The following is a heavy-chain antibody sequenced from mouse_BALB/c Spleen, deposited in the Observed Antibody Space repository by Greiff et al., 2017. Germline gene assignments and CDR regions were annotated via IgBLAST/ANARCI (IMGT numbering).Heavy chain of an antibody. D-gene: IGHD2-4*01. CDR2: IYPGDGDT. V-gene: IGHV1-87*01. CDR1: GYTFTSYW. J-gene: IGHJ4*01. CDR3: ARRGDYGAMDY. Sequence: VKLQESGAELARPGASVKLSCKASGYTFTSYWMQWVKQRPGQGLEWIGAIYPGDGDTRYTQKFKGKATLTADKSSSTAYMQLSSLASEDSAVYYCARRGDYGAMDYWGQGTSVTVSS.